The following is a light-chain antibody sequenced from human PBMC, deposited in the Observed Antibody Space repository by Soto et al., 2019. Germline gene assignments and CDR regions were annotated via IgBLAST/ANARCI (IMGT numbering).Light chain of an antibody. CDR1: QSVSTN. CDR3: HQYNDGPGGT. Sequence: EIVMTQSPATLYVSPGERAILSCRASQSVSTNLAWYQQKPGQAPRLLIFGASSRAPGIPVRFSGSGSGRQFTLNLSGLQSEDFAVYHCHQYNDGPGGTFGQGTKVGIK. J-gene: IGKJ1*01. V-gene: IGKV3-15*01. CDR2: GAS.